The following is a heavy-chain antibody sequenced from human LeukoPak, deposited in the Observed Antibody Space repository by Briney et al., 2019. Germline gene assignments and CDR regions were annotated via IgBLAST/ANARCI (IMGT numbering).Heavy chain of an antibody. J-gene: IGHJ3*02. CDR1: GYTFTGYY. V-gene: IGHV1-2*02. CDR2: INPNSGGT. D-gene: IGHD1-26*01. Sequence: ASVKVSCKASGYTFTGYYMHWVRQAPGQGLEWMGWINPNSGGTNYAQKFQGRVTMTRDTSISTAYMELSRLRSDDTAVYYCAIPPLVGATGYAFDIWGQGTMVTVSS. CDR3: AIPPLVGATGYAFDI.